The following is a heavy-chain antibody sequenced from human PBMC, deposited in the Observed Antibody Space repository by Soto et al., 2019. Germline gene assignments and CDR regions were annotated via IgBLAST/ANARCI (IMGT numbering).Heavy chain of an antibody. CDR1: GCSVNNGNYY. V-gene: IGHV4-61*01. D-gene: IGHD2-8*01. J-gene: IGHJ5*02. CDR3: ARDPGVGLSARWFDH. Sequence: QVQLQESGPGLVKPSETLPLTCTVSGCSVNNGNYYWSWIRQPPGKGLEWIGHIYYSGSTNYNPSLKSRVIISIDTSKKQYALKLSSVTAAYTAVYVCARDPGVGLSARWFDHCGQGALVTVSS. CDR2: IYYSGST.